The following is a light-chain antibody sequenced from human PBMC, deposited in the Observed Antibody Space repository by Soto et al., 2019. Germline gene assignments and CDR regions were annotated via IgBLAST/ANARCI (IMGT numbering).Light chain of an antibody. Sequence: QPVLTQSSSASASLGSSVKLTCTLSSGHSSYIIAWHQQQPGKAPRYLMKLDGXXSYXXXXXXPXRLSGSSSGADRYLTISNLQFEXEADYYCETWDSNTRVFGTGTKLTVL. J-gene: IGLJ1*01. CDR2: LDGXXSY. CDR3: ETWDSNTRV. CDR1: SGHSSYI. V-gene: IGLV4-60*02.